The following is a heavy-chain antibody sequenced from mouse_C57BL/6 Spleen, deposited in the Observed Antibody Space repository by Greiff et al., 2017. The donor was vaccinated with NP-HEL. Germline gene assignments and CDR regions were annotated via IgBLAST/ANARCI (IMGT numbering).Heavy chain of an antibody. V-gene: IGHV6-3*01. Sequence: EVMLVESGGGLVQPGGSMKLSCVASGFTFSNYWMNWVRQSPEKGLEWVAQIRLKSDNYATHYAESVKGRFTISRDDSKSSVYLQMNNLRAEDTGIYYCTGTKIYYDYVDFDYWGQGTTLTVSS. CDR1: GFTFSNYW. CDR2: IRLKSDNYAT. J-gene: IGHJ2*01. D-gene: IGHD2-4*01. CDR3: TGTKIYYDYVDFDY.